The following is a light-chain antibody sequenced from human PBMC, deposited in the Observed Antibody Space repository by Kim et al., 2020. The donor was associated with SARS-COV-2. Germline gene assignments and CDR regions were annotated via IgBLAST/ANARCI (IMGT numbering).Light chain of an antibody. CDR1: QGVSNY. CDR2: EAS. CDR3: QQRGS. V-gene: IGKV3-11*01. J-gene: IGKJ5*01. Sequence: GTLSLSPGDRATLSCRASQGVSNYLAGYQQKPGQAPRLLIYEASKRAAGIPARFSGSGSGTDFTLTISRLEPGDSAVYFCQQRGSFGQGTRLELK.